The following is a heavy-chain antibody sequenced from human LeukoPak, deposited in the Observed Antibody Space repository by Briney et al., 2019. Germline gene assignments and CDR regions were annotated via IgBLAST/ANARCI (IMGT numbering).Heavy chain of an antibody. D-gene: IGHD2-15*01. V-gene: IGHV1-69*06. Sequence: EASVKVSCKASGGTFSSYAISWVRQAPGQGLEWMGGIIPIFGTANYAQMFQGRVTVTADKSTSTAYMELSSLRSEDTAVYYCASLPGYCSGGSCYSLNWFDPWGQGTLVAVSS. CDR3: ASLPGYCSGGSCYSLNWFDP. CDR1: GGTFSSYA. J-gene: IGHJ5*02. CDR2: IIPIFGTA.